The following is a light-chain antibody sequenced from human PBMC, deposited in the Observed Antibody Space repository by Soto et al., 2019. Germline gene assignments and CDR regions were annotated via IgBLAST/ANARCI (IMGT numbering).Light chain of an antibody. CDR2: AAS. Sequence: AIRMTHSPSSLSASTLDIVTITCRASQGISSYLAWYQQKPGKAPKLLIYAASTLQSGVPSRFSGSGSGTEFTLTVSSLQPDDFATYYCQKSYSTPRKFGQGTKVDIK. CDR1: QGISSY. J-gene: IGKJ1*01. CDR3: QKSYSTPRK. V-gene: IGKV1-8*01.